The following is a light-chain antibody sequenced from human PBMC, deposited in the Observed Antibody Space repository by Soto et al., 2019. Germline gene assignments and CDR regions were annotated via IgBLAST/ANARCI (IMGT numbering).Light chain of an antibody. CDR2: GAS. V-gene: IGKV3-15*01. CDR3: QQYNNWPWT. CDR1: QSVSSN. Sequence: EIVMTQSPATPSLSPGEKATPSCRASQSVSSNLAWYQQKPGQAPRLLIYGASTRATGIPARFSGSGSGTEFTLTISSLQSEDFAVYYCQQYNNWPWTFGQGTKV. J-gene: IGKJ1*01.